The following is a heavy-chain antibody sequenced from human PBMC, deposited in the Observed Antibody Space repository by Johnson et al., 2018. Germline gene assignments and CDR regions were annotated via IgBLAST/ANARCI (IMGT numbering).Heavy chain of an antibody. D-gene: IGHD3-22*01. CDR3: ARGNMKVVDY. V-gene: IGHV1-3*01. J-gene: IGHJ4*02. CDR1: GYTFTTYT. CDR2: INAGNGHT. Sequence: QVQLVESGAEVKKPGASVKVSCKASGYTFTTYTMHWVRQAPGQRLEWMGWINAGNGHTKYSQKFQGRVTITMDTSATTAHIELISLRSEDTAVYFCARGNMKVVDYWGQGTLVTVSS.